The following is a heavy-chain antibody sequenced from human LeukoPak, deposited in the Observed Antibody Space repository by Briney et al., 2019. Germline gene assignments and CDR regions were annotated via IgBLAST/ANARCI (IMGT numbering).Heavy chain of an antibody. CDR2: ISDSGRSHI. CDR3: ARETPNCGGDCFDY. D-gene: IGHD2-21*02. CDR1: GFTLSNHE. Sequence: GGSLRLSCAASGFTLSNHEINWVRQAPGKGLEWVSYISDSGRSHIYYADSVKGRFTLSRDNAKNSLYLQMNSLRAEDTAIYYCARETPNCGGDCFDYWGQGTLVTVSS. J-gene: IGHJ4*02. V-gene: IGHV3-48*03.